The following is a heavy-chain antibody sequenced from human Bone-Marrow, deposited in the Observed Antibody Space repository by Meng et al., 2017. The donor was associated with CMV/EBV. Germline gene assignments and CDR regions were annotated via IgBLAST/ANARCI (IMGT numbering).Heavy chain of an antibody. CDR2: IIPILGIA. CDR3: ARDRIHDAFDI. V-gene: IGHV1-69*10. D-gene: IGHD2-21*01. Sequence: SVKVSCKASGYTFTGYYMHWVRQAPGQGLEWMGGIIPILGIANYAQKFQGRVTITADKSTSTAYMELSSLRSEDTAVYYCARDRIHDAFDICGQGTMVTVSS. J-gene: IGHJ3*02. CDR1: GYTFTGYY.